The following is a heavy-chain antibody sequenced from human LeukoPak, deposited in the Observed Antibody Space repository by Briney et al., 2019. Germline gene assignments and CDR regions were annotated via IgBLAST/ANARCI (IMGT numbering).Heavy chain of an antibody. CDR2: FDPEDGET. Sequence: GASVKVSCKVSGYTLTELSMHWVRQAPGKGLEWMGGFDPEDGETIYAQKFQGRVTMTEDTSTDTAYMELSSLRSEDTAVYYCATYGPITMVRGVIIGVYNWFDPWGQGTLVTVSS. CDR1: GYTLTELS. J-gene: IGHJ5*02. D-gene: IGHD3-10*01. CDR3: ATYGPITMVRGVIIGVYNWFDP. V-gene: IGHV1-24*01.